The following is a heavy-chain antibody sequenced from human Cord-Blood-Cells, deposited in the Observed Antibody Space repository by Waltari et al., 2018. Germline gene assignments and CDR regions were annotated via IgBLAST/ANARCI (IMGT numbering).Heavy chain of an antibody. CDR1: GGSFSGYY. D-gene: IGHD3-10*01. CDR3: ARVQSGYFDY. J-gene: IGHJ4*02. Sequence: QVQLQQWGAGLLKPSETLSLTCAVYGGSFSGYYWSWIRQPPGKGLEWIGEINHSGSTNYTPSLKSRVTISVDTSKNQFSLRLSSVTAADTAVYYCARVQSGYFDYWGQGTLVTVSS. CDR2: INHSGST. V-gene: IGHV4-34*01.